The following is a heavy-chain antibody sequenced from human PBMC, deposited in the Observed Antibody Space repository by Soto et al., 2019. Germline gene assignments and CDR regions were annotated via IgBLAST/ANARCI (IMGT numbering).Heavy chain of an antibody. J-gene: IGHJ6*02. CDR2: IRSKANSYAT. CDR1: GFTFSGSA. CDR3: TRRVAAAWYGDYYYGMDV. D-gene: IGHD6-13*01. Sequence: PGGSLRLSCAASGFTFSGSAMHWVRQASGKGLEWVGRIRSKANSYATAYAASVKGRFTISRDDSKNTAYLQMNSLKTEDTAVYYCTRRVAAAWYGDYYYGMDVWGQGTTVTVSS. V-gene: IGHV3-73*01.